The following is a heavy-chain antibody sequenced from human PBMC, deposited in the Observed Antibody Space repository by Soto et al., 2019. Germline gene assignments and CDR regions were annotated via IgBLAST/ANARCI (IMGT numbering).Heavy chain of an antibody. J-gene: IGHJ4*02. D-gene: IGHD2-15*01. V-gene: IGHV3-21*01. CDR1: GFTFSSYS. CDR2: ISSSSSYI. CDR3: ARDGGGGDIVVVVAAPFDY. Sequence: EVQLVESGGGLVKPGGSLRLSCAASGFTFSSYSMNWVRQAPGKGLEWVSSISSSSSYIYYADSVKGRFTISRDNAKNSRYLQMISLRAEETAVYYCARDGGGGDIVVVVAAPFDYWGQGTLVTVSS.